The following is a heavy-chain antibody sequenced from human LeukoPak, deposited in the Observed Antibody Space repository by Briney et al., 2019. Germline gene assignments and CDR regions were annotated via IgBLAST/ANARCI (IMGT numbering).Heavy chain of an antibody. V-gene: IGHV1-58*02. Sequence: SVKVSCKASGFTFTSSAMQWVRQARGQRLEWIGWIVVGSGNTNYAQKFQERVTITRDMSTSTAYMELSSLRSEDTAVYYCAASPYYDFWSGYSTPPFDYWGQGTLVTVSP. CDR2: IVVGSGNT. CDR3: AASPYYDFWSGYSTPPFDY. J-gene: IGHJ4*02. CDR1: GFTFTSSA. D-gene: IGHD3-3*01.